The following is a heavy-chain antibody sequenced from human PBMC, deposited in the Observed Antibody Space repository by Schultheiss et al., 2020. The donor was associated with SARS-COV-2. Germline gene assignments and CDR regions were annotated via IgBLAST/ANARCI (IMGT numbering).Heavy chain of an antibody. Sequence: GGSLRLSCAASGFTFSSYGMHWVRQAPGKGLEWVAVMSYDGSNEYYVDSVKGRFTISRDNSKNTLYLQMNSLRAEDTAVYYCARDSSADAFDIWGQGTMVTVSS. CDR1: GFTFSSYG. CDR2: MSYDGSNE. V-gene: IGHV3-33*05. J-gene: IGHJ3*02. CDR3: ARDSSADAFDI.